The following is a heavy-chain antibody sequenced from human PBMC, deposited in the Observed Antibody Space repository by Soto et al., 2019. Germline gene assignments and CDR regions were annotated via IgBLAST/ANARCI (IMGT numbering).Heavy chain of an antibody. Sequence: SETLSLTCCVSGFSIQTPYFWGWIRQPPGKGLEWIGLISHSGRAISHPSFASRATISLDTTNNAFSLTLQSVTAADAAVYYCARGRSFRLVGVPLDSWGQGTLVTVSS. J-gene: IGHJ4*02. V-gene: IGHV4-38-2*02. CDR2: ISHSGRA. D-gene: IGHD3-16*02. CDR1: GFSIQTPYF. CDR3: ARGRSFRLVGVPLDS.